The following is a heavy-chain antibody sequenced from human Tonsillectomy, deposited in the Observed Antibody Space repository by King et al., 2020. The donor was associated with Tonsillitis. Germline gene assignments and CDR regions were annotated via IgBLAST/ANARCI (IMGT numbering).Heavy chain of an antibody. D-gene: IGHD2-2*01. CDR2: ISSSSTTL. V-gene: IGHV3-48*02. Sequence: VQLVESGGGLVQPGGSLRLSCAASGFTFSSYNMHWVRQAPGKGLEWVSYISSSSTTLYYTDFVKGRFTISRDNAKNSLSLQMNSLRDEDTAVYYCARSAGYCSSTSCYSVYYYYGMDVWGQGTTVTVSS. CDR3: ARSAGYCSSTSCYSVYYYYGMDV. CDR1: GFTFSSYN. J-gene: IGHJ6*02.